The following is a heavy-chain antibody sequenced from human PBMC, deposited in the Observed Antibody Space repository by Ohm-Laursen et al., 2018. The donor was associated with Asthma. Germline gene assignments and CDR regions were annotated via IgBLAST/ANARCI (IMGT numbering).Heavy chain of an antibody. V-gene: IGHV2-5*02. D-gene: IGHD7-27*01. Sequence: TQTLTLTCTFSGFSLRTKDVAVGWIRQPPGKALEWLALIHWDDTKRYSPSLNNRLTITKDASKNQVVLIMTDMDPVDTGTYYCAHDSNWVIDYWGQGTLVTVSS. CDR2: IHWDDTK. J-gene: IGHJ4*02. CDR1: GFSLRTKDVA. CDR3: AHDSNWVIDY.